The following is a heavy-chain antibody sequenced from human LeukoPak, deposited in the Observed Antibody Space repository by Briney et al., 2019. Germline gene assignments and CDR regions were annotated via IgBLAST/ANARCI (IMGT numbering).Heavy chain of an antibody. CDR1: GFTFHSYA. CDR3: AKVVGPFDY. CDR2: ISGNGGST. Sequence: PGGSLRLSCAASGFTFHSYAMTWVRQGPGKGLEWVSSISGNGGSTYYADSVKGRFTISRDNSKNTLFLQMNSLRAEDTAVYSCAKVVGPFDYWGQGTLVTVSS. D-gene: IGHD1-26*01. J-gene: IGHJ4*02. V-gene: IGHV3-23*01.